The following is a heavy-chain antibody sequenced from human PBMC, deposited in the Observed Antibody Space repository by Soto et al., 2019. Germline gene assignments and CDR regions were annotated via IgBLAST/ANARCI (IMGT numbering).Heavy chain of an antibody. CDR3: AGWNSYGGSGNLAY. J-gene: IGHJ4*02. CDR2: IYHSGST. D-gene: IGHD3-22*01. CDR1: GGSISSSGYS. Sequence: PSETLSLTCAVSGGSISSSGYSWIWIRQPPGKGLEWIGYIYHSGSTYYNSSLKSRVTISVDRSKNQFSLKLSSVTAADTAVYYCAGWNSYGGSGNLAYWGQGTLVTVSS. V-gene: IGHV4-30-2*01.